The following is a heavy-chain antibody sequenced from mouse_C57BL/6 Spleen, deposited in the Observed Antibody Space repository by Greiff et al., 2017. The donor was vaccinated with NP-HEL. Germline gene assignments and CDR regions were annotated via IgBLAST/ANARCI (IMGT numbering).Heavy chain of an antibody. J-gene: IGHJ2*01. V-gene: IGHV5-12*01. D-gene: IGHD1-1*01. CDR3: ARRGLLRDYFDY. CDR1: GFTFSDYY. CDR2: ISNGGGST. Sequence: EVMLVESGGGLVQPGGSLKLSCAASGFTFSDYYMYWVRQTPEKRLEWVAYISNGGGSTYYPDTVKGRFTISRDNAKNTLYLQMSRLKSEDTAMYYCARRGLLRDYFDYWGQGTTLTVSS.